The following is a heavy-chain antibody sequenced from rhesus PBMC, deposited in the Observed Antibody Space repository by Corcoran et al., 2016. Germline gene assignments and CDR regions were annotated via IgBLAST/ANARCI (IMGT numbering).Heavy chain of an antibody. CDR3: ARGLSWNYRLDY. CDR2: IYGSSGST. D-gene: IGHD1-1*01. J-gene: IGHJ4*01. V-gene: IGHV4-76*01. CDR1: GYSISSGYD. Sequence: QVQLQESGPGVVKPSETLSLTCAVSGYSISSGYDWSWIRHPPGKGLEWIGYIYGSSGSTNYNQSLKNRVTISKDTSKNQFSLKLSSVTAADTAVYYCARGLSWNYRLDYWGQGVLVTVSS.